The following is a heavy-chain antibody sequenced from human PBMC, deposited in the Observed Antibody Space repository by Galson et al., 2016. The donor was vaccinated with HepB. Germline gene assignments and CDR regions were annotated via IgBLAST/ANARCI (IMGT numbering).Heavy chain of an antibody. CDR2: MKRDGSEK. CDR3: ARVSASIIAAAGRTLVDY. D-gene: IGHD6-13*01. J-gene: IGHJ4*02. V-gene: IGHV3-7*04. CDR1: GFTFSSYW. Sequence: SLRLSCAASGFTFSSYWMTWVRQAPGKGLEWVANMKRDGSEKHYLDSVTGRFTISRDNAKNSLYLEMRSLRAEDTAVYYCARVSASIIAAAGRTLVDYWGQGTLVTVSS.